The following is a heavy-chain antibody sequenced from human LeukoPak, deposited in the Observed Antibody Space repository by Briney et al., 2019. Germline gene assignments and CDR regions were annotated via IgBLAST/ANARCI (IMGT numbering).Heavy chain of an antibody. V-gene: IGHV3-48*01. CDR2: IAYTNTI. J-gene: IGHJ4*02. CDR1: GFSFSSYS. Sequence: SGGSLRLSCTASGFSFSSYSMNWVRQAPGKGLEWVAYIAYTNTIHYADSVRGRFAISRDNAKNSLYLQLNSLRAEDTAVYYCARDPYYWGQGTLVTVSS. CDR3: ARDPYY.